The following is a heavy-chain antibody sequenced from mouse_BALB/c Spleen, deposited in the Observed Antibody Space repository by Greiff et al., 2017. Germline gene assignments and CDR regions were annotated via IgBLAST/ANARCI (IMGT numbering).Heavy chain of an antibody. CDR2: IWGDGST. CDR3: ARGDRYDSAWFAY. CDR1: GFSLTGYG. Sequence: QVQLQQSGPGLVAPSQSLSITCTVSGFSLTGYGVNWVRQPPGKGLEWLGMIWGDGSTDYNSALKSRLSISKDNSKSQVFLKMNSLQTDDTARYYCARGDRYDSAWFAYWGQGTLVTVSA. J-gene: IGHJ3*01. D-gene: IGHD2-14*01. V-gene: IGHV2-6-7*01.